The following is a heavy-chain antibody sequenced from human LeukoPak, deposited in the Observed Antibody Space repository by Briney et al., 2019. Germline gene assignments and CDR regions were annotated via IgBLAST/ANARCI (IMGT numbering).Heavy chain of an antibody. CDR1: RFSFSNYG. CDR3: AMPSGSRFYYFDY. Sequence: GRSLRLSCTPSRFSFSNYGMHWVRQSPGKGLEWVAAISYDGSDKHYLDSVKGRFTISRDNSKNTLYLQMNRLRAEDTAVYYCAMPSGSRFYYFDYWGQGTLVTVSS. CDR2: ISYDGSDK. D-gene: IGHD5-12*01. V-gene: IGHV3-30*03. J-gene: IGHJ4*02.